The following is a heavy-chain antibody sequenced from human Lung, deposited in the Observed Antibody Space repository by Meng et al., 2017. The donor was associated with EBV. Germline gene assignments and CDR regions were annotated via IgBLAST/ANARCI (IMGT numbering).Heavy chain of an antibody. J-gene: IGHJ2*01. CDR2: LYGGGAT. CDR1: GFTVSTNY. Sequence: VHLVGSDGGLIQPGGSLRLSCAASGFTVSTNYMSWVRQAPGKGLEWVSILYGGGATYYAGSVKGRFTISRDNSKNTLYLQMNSLRAEXTAVYYCAREWDFDLWGRGTLVTVSS. CDR3: AREWDFDL. V-gene: IGHV3-53*01.